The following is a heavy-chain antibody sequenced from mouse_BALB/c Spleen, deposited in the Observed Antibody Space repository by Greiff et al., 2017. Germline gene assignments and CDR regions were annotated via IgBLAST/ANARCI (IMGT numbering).Heavy chain of an antibody. D-gene: IGHD4-1*01. V-gene: IGHV2-6-7*01. Sequence: VKVVESGPGLVAPSQSLSITCTVSGFSLTGYGVNWVRQPPGKGLEWLGMIWGDGSTDYNSALKSRLSISKDNSKSQVFLKMNSLQTDDTARYYCARANWDPYYAMDYWGQGTSVTVSS. J-gene: IGHJ4*01. CDR3: ARANWDPYYAMDY. CDR2: IWGDGST. CDR1: GFSLTGYG.